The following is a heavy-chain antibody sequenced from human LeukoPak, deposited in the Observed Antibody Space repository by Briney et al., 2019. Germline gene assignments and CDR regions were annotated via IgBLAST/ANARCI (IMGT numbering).Heavy chain of an antibody. CDR2: ISTTSSYI. CDR3: ARGEYYYDGGY. CDR1: EFTFSSYS. Sequence: ESLRLSCAASEFTFSSYSMNWVRQAPGKGLEWVSSISTTSSYIYHADSVKGRFTTSRDNARNSLYLQMNSLRTEDTAVYYCARGEYYYDGGYWGQGTLVTVAS. V-gene: IGHV3-21*04. D-gene: IGHD3-22*01. J-gene: IGHJ4*02.